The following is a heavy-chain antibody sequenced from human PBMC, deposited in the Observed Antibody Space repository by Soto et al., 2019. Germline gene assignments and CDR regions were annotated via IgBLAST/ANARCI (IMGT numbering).Heavy chain of an antibody. J-gene: IGHJ4*02. D-gene: IGHD3-10*01. CDR2: TKQDGSDK. Sequence: GGSLRLSCAASGFTFSSFWMSWVRRAPGKGLEWVANTKQDGSDKNYVGSVKGRFTISRDNARNSLYLQMNSLRVEDTAVYYCARDVSGKLGHDSWGQGTLVTVSS. V-gene: IGHV3-7*01. CDR3: ARDVSGKLGHDS. CDR1: GFTFSSFW.